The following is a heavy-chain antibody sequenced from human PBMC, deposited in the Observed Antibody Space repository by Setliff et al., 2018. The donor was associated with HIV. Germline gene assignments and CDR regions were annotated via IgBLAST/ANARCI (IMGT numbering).Heavy chain of an antibody. D-gene: IGHD2-2*01. CDR1: GGSFSGYY. Sequence: SETLSLTCAVYGGSFSGYYWSWIRQPPGKGLEWIGEINHSGSTNYNPSLKSRVTVSVDTSMNQFSLNLNSVTATDTAVYYCARGSCFNTGCLDSWGQGALVTVSS. CDR2: INHSGST. CDR3: ARGSCFNTGCLDS. J-gene: IGHJ4*02. V-gene: IGHV4-34*01.